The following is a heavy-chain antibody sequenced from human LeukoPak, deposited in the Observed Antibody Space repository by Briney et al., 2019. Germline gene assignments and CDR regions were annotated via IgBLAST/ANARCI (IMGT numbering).Heavy chain of an antibody. V-gene: IGHV3-23*01. CDR1: GFTFNSYA. CDR2: ISVSGDRT. Sequence: GGSLRLSCAASGFTFNSYAMSRVRQAPGKGLEWVSAISVSGDRTYYADSVKGRFTISRGNSKNTLYVQMNSLRAEDTAVYYCAKDPRPGAYTLLPYYFDYWGQGSLVTVSS. J-gene: IGHJ4*02. CDR3: AKDPRPGAYTLLPYYFDY. D-gene: IGHD4-17*01.